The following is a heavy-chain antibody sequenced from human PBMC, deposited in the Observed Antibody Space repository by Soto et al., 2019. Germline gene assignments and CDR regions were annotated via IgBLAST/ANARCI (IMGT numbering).Heavy chain of an antibody. Sequence: EVQLVESGGGLVKPGGSLRLSCAASGFTFSSYSMNWVRQAPGKGLEWVSSISSSSSYIYYADSVKGRFTISRDNAKNSLYLQMNSLRADDPAVYYCARDCTWGSGGSCYSFRYFDYWGQGTLVTVSS. J-gene: IGHJ4*02. D-gene: IGHD2-15*01. V-gene: IGHV3-21*01. CDR3: ARDCTWGSGGSCYSFRYFDY. CDR1: GFTFSSYS. CDR2: ISSSSSYI.